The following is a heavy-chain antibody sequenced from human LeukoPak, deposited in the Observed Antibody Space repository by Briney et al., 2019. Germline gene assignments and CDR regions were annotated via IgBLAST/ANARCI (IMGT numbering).Heavy chain of an antibody. D-gene: IGHD3-10*01. CDR2: IKSDGSST. J-gene: IGHJ5*02. CDR1: GFTFSTYW. CDR3: AREYGFGSGSYYP. V-gene: IGHV3-74*01. Sequence: GGSLRLYCAASGFTFSTYWMHWVRQAPGKGLVWVSRIKSDGSSTSYADSAKGRFIISGDNAKNTLYLQMNSLRAEDTAVYYCAREYGFGSGSYYPWGQGTLVIVSS.